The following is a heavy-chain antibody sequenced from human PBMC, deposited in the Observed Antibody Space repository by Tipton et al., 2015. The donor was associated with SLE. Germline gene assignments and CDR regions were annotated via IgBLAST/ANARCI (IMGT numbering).Heavy chain of an antibody. V-gene: IGHV3-30*02. J-gene: IGHJ6*02. CDR1: GFTFSSYG. D-gene: IGHD2-2*02. CDR2: IRYDGSNK. CDR3: AKDGGGYCSSTSCYTNYYYGMAV. Sequence: SLRLSCAASGFTFSSYGMHWVRQAPGKGLEWVAFIRYDGSNKYYADSVKGRFTISRDNSKNTLYLQMNSLRAEDTAVYYCAKDGGGYCSSTSCYTNYYYGMAVWGQGTTVTVSS.